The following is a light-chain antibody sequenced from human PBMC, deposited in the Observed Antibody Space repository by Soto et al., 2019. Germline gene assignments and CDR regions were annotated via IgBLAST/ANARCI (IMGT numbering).Light chain of an antibody. J-gene: IGLJ3*02. CDR3: QAYDYSLTASV. CDR2: GNR. CDR1: SSKLGAGYD. V-gene: IGLV1-40*01. Sequence: QSVLTQPPSVSGAPGQRVTISCTGTSSKLGAGYDVHWYQHLPGAAPKLVIFGNRNRPSGVPERFSGSKSGTSASLAITGLQAEDEADYYCQAYDYSLTASVFGGGTKLTVL.